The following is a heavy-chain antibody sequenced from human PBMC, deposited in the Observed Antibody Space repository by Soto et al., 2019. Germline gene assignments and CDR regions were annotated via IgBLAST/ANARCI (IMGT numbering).Heavy chain of an antibody. CDR2: IWYDGSNK. CDR3: ARDLAGMTTVTTIDY. V-gene: IGHV3-33*01. J-gene: IGHJ4*02. CDR1: GFTFSSYG. Sequence: GGSLRLSCAASGFTFSSYGMHWVRQAPGKGLEWVAVIWYDGSNKYYADSVKGRFTISRDNSKNTLYLQMNSLRAEDTAVYYCARDLAGMTTVTTIDYWGQGTLVTVSS. D-gene: IGHD4-4*01.